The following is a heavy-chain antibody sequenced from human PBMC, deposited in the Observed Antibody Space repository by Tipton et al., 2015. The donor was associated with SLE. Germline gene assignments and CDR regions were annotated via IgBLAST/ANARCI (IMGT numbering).Heavy chain of an antibody. V-gene: IGHV4-59*01. J-gene: IGHJ6*03. CDR2: IYNGGST. Sequence: TLSLTCAVSGGSITGYYWSWIRQVPGKGLEWIGYIYNGGSTSVNDSFRRRVTMSMDTSKSQLSLKLIYVTAADTAVYYCARGDMVVVPAAGGGYYYYMDVWGKGTTVTVSS. CDR1: GGSITGYY. D-gene: IGHD2-2*01. CDR3: ARGDMVVVPAAGGGYYYYMDV.